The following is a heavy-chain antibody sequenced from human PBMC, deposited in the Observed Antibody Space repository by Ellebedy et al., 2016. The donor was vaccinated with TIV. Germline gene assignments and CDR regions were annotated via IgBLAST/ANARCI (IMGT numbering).Heavy chain of an antibody. CDR2: IDWDDDK. Sequence: SGPTLVKPTQTLTLTCTFSGFSLSTSGMCVSWIRQPPGKALEWLALIDWDDDKYYSTSLKTRLTISKDTSKNQVVLTMTNMDPVDTATYYCARILTEKPHIVVVPAAIGAFDYWGQGTLVTVSS. J-gene: IGHJ4*02. V-gene: IGHV2-70*01. CDR3: ARILTEKPHIVVVPAAIGAFDY. CDR1: GFSLSTSGMC. D-gene: IGHD2-2*01.